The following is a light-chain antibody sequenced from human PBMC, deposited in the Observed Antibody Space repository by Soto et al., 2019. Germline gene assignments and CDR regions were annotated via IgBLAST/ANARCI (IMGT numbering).Light chain of an antibody. Sequence: EIVLTQSPGTLSLSPGERATLSCRASQSVSSTYLAWYQLKPGQAPRLLIYGASSRATGIPHRFSGSGSGTDFPLIISRLEHEDFSVYYCLQYGSSPPLTFGGGTKVEI. V-gene: IGKV3-20*01. CDR2: GAS. J-gene: IGKJ4*01. CDR1: QSVSSTY. CDR3: LQYGSSPPLT.